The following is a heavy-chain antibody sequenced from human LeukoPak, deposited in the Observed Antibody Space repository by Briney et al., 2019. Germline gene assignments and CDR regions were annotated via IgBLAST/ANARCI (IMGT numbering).Heavy chain of an antibody. CDR2: ISYDGSNK. Sequence: GGSLRLSCAASGFTYTKHAMHWVRQAPGKGLEWVAVISYDGSNKKYADSVKGRFTISRDNSKNTLYLQMNSLRAEDTAVYYCARHVVAVGFDYWGQGTLVTVSS. CDR3: ARHVVAVGFDY. V-gene: IGHV3-30*04. CDR1: GFTYTKHA. D-gene: IGHD3-22*01. J-gene: IGHJ4*02.